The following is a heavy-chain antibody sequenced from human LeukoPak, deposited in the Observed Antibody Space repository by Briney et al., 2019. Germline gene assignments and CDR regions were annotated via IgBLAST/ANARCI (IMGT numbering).Heavy chain of an antibody. V-gene: IGHV3-53*01. CDR1: GFAVSNND. D-gene: IGHD6-19*01. J-gene: IGHJ6*03. CDR3: AKDGRGWYQGAPYYYYMDV. Sequence: GGSLRLSCAASGFAVSNNDMSWVRQAPGKGLDWVSTIYSGGSTYYADSVKGRFTISRDNSKNTLYLQMNSLRAEDTAVYYCAKDGRGWYQGAPYYYYMDVWGKGTTVTVSS. CDR2: IYSGGST.